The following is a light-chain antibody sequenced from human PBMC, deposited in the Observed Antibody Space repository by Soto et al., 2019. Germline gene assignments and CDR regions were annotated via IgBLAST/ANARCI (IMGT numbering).Light chain of an antibody. J-gene: IGLJ1*01. CDR3: CSYAGSQTYV. CDR2: DVN. V-gene: IGLV2-11*01. CDR1: SNDVGAYNY. Sequence: QSVLTQPRSVSGSPGQSVTISCTGTSNDVGAYNYVSWYQQHPGKAPKLMIYDVNERPSGVPDRFSGSKSGNTASLTISGPQAEDGADYYCCSYAGSQTYVFGTGTKVTVL.